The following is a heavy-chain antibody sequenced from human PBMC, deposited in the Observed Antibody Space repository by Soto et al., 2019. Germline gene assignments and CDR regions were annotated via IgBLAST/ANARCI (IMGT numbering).Heavy chain of an antibody. Sequence: SETLSLTCAVYGGSFSGYYWSWIRQPPGKGLEWIGEINHSGSTNYNPSLKSRVTISVDTSKNQFSLKLSSVTAADTAVYYCARGRVVATIPRNWFDPWGQGTLVTVSS. V-gene: IGHV4-34*01. J-gene: IGHJ5*02. CDR3: ARGRVVATIPRNWFDP. CDR1: GGSFSGYY. CDR2: INHSGST. D-gene: IGHD5-12*01.